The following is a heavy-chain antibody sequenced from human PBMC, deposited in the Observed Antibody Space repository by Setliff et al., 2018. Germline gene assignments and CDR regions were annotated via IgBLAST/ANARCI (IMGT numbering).Heavy chain of an antibody. CDR1: GGSISSHY. J-gene: IGHJ4*02. D-gene: IGHD3-10*01. CDR2: IYYSGST. V-gene: IGHV4-59*08. CDR3: ARAGYYGSGTYTL. Sequence: KTSETLSLTCTVSGGSISSHYWSWIRQPPGKGLEWIGYIYYSGSTNYNPSLKSRVTISVDTSKNQFSLKLSSVTAADTAVYYCARAGYYGSGTYTLWGQGTLVTVSS.